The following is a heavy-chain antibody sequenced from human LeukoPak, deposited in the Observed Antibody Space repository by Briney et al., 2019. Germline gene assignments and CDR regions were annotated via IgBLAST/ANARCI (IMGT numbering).Heavy chain of an antibody. CDR1: GGSVSSGSYY. D-gene: IGHD3-3*01. CDR3: AREHSPPESILEWFPKHSRGYFDY. V-gene: IGHV4-61*01. J-gene: IGHJ4*02. Sequence: PSETLSLTCTVSGGSVSSGSYYWSWIRQPPGKGLEWIGYIYYSGSPNYNPSLKSRVTISVDTSKNQFSLKLSSVTAADTAVYYCAREHSPPESILEWFPKHSRGYFDYWGQGTLVTVSS. CDR2: IYYSGSP.